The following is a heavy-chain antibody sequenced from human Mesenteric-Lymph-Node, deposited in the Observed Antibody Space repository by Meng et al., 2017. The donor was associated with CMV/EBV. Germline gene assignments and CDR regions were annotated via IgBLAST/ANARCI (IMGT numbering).Heavy chain of an antibody. CDR1: GFTFSSYA. CDR3: AKAHPIADHPTKYTNNWFDP. CDR2: ISGSGGST. Sequence: GESLKISCAASGFTFSSYAMSWVRQAPGKGLEWVSAISGSGGSTYYADSVKGRFTISRDNSKNTLYLQMNSLRAEDTAVYYCAKAHPIADHPTKYTNNWFDPWGQGTLVTVSS. J-gene: IGHJ5*02. D-gene: IGHD6-13*01. V-gene: IGHV3-23*01.